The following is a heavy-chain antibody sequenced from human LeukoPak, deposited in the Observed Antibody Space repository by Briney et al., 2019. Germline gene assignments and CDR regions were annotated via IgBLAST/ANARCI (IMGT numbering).Heavy chain of an antibody. CDR3: AKDGAWLRFDD. CDR2: ISPVGPT. D-gene: IGHD5-12*01. V-gene: IGHV3-23*01. CDR1: GFPFSSHG. Sequence: GGTLRLSCAGSGFPFSSHGMNWVRQAPGKGLEWVSGISPVGPTYYADSVKGRFTISRDDSKNTLYLQMKNLRAEDTAVYYCAKDGAWLRFDDWGQGILVSVSS. J-gene: IGHJ4*02.